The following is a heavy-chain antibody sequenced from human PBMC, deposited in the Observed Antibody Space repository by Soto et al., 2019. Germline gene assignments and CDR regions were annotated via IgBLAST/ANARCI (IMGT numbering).Heavy chain of an antibody. CDR2: IIPIVETP. CDR3: ARLARPNYYDTSGFFKDNWFDP. V-gene: IGHV1-69*01. D-gene: IGHD3-22*01. Sequence: QVQLVQSGAEVKKPGSSMKVSCKASGGTFNSYDINWVRQAPGQGLEWMGGIIPIVETPKYAQKFHGRVTINADESTNTVYMELSSLRSEDTALYYCARLARPNYYDTSGFFKDNWFDPWGQGTLVTVSS. CDR1: GGTFNSYD. J-gene: IGHJ5*02.